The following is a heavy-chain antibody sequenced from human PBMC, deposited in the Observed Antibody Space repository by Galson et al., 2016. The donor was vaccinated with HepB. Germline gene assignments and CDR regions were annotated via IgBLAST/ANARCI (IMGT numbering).Heavy chain of an antibody. J-gene: IGHJ4*02. CDR2: ISYDGTKK. Sequence: SLRLSCAASGFTFSDFSLHWVRQAPGKGLEWVAGISYDGTKKYHADALKGRFTIFRDDSKNTLYLQMNSLRIGDSAVYMCARHSAHDQGRVFDLWGQGALVAVSS. V-gene: IGHV3-30*01. CDR3: ARHSAHDQGRVFDL. CDR1: GFTFSDFS. D-gene: IGHD1-26*01.